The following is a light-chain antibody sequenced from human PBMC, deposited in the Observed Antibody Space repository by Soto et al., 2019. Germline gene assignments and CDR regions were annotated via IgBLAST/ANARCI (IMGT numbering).Light chain of an antibody. Sequence: MAITQQAFALFVDQKERVTPSCRVSLSVISNLAWYQQKPGQAPRLLIYGASTRATGIPDRFSGSGSGTEFTLTISSLDPEDFAVYYCQQLTSWPTKWRLAQGTKVDIK. CDR2: GAS. CDR1: LSVISN. CDR3: QQLTSWPTKWR. V-gene: IGKV3-15*01. J-gene: IGKJ1*01.